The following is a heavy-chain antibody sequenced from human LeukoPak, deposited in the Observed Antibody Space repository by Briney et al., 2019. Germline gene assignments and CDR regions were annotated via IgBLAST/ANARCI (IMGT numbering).Heavy chain of an antibody. CDR2: IRSRGSPR. CDR1: GFTFSAYS. V-gene: IGHV3-48*02. Sequence: GGSLKLSCAASGFTFSAYSMNWVRQAPGRGLEWVSYIRSRGSPRYYADSVKGRFTISRDNTKNSLYLQMDSLRDEDTAVYYCVRDPDALDYWGQGTLVTVSS. CDR3: VRDPDALDY. J-gene: IGHJ4*02.